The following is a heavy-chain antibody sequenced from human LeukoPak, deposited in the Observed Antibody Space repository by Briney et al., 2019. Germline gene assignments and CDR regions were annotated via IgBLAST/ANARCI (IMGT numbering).Heavy chain of an antibody. CDR3: ARQYRSSSNFDY. J-gene: IGHJ4*02. D-gene: IGHD6-6*01. V-gene: IGHV3-66*04. Sequence: GSLRLSCAASGFTVSSNYMSWVRQAPGTGLEWVSVIYSGGSTYYADSVKGRFTISRDNSKNTLYLQMNSLRAEDTAVYYCARQYRSSSNFDYWGQGTLVTVSS. CDR2: IYSGGST. CDR1: GFTVSSNY.